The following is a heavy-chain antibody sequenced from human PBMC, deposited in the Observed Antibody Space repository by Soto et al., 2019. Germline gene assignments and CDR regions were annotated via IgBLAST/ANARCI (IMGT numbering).Heavy chain of an antibody. D-gene: IGHD5-18*01. CDR3: ARSARPGRHSYGPYYFDY. J-gene: IGHJ4*02. V-gene: IGHV1-18*01. Sequence: QVQLVQSGAEVKKPGASVKVSCKASGYTFTSYGISWVRQAPGQGLEWMGWISAYNGNTNYAQKLKGRVTKTTDTSTSTAYMELRSLRSDDTAVYYCARSARPGRHSYGPYYFDYWGQGTLVTVSS. CDR2: ISAYNGNT. CDR1: GYTFTSYG.